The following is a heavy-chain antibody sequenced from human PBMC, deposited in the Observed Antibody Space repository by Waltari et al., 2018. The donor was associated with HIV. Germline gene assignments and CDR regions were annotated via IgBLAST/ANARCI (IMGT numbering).Heavy chain of an antibody. J-gene: IGHJ5*01. D-gene: IGHD3-3*01. Sequence: QVQLQELGPGLAKPSETLSLTCTVSADTINTYYLSWIRQSPAKGLEWIGYIYYTGTSNYNPSPSLKSRVTMSLDTSKTQFSLKLTSVSAADTAVYYCARTVGTSISGVITYNWFDSWGQGTLVTVSS. CDR1: ADTINTYY. CDR3: ARTVGTSISGVITYNWFDS. V-gene: IGHV4-59*01. CDR2: IYYTGTS.